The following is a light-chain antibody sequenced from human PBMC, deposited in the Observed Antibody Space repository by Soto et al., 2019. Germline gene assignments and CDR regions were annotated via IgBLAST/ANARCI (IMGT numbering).Light chain of an antibody. J-gene: IGKJ1*01. Sequence: EIVMTQSPATLSVSPGERATLSCRASQSVSSNLAWYQQKPGQAPRLLIYGASTRATCIPARFSGSGSGTEFTLTISSLQSEDFAGYYCQQYNNWPPWTFGQGTKVEIK. CDR3: QQYNNWPPWT. CDR1: QSVSSN. V-gene: IGKV3-15*01. CDR2: GAS.